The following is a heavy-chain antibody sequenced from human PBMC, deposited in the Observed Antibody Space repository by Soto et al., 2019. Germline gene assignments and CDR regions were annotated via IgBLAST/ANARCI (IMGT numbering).Heavy chain of an antibody. J-gene: IGHJ6*02. CDR2: IIPIFGTA. V-gene: IGHV1-69*13. CDR1: GGTFSSYA. CDR3: ARDVAARHNRYYYGMDV. Sequence: GASVKVSCKASGGTFSSYAISWVRQAPGQGLEWMGGIIPIFGTANYAQKFQGRVTITADESTSTAYMELSSLRSEDTAVYYCARDVAARHNRYYYGMDVWGQGTTVTVSS. D-gene: IGHD6-6*01.